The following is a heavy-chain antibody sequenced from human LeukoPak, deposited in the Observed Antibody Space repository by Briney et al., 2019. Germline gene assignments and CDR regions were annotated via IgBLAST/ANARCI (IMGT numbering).Heavy chain of an antibody. J-gene: IGHJ4*02. CDR2: INHSGST. D-gene: IGHD3-10*01. V-gene: IGHV4-34*01. CDR3: ARAGYWNYYGSGSYYSFDY. Sequence: PSETLSLTCAVYGGSFSGYYWSWIRQPPGKGLEWIGEINHSGSTNYNPSLKSRVTISVDTSKNQFSLKLSSVTAADTAVYYSARAGYWNYYGSGSYYSFDYWGQGTLVTVSS. CDR1: GGSFSGYY.